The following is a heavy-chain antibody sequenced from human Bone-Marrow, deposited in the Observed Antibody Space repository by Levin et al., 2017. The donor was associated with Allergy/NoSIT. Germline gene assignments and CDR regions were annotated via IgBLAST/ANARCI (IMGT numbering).Heavy chain of an antibody. Sequence: RAGGSLRLSCAGLGFTFSSYSMSWVRQAPGKGLEWVSAIDGSGASLFYADSLKGRFTISRDNSTSALYMRMSSLGAEDTAVYYCAKIRSRTSKGYWYFDLWGRGTLVSVSS. CDR3: AKIRSRTSKGYWYFDL. D-gene: IGHD2-2*01. V-gene: IGHV3-23*01. J-gene: IGHJ2*01. CDR2: IDGSGASL. CDR1: GFTFSSYS.